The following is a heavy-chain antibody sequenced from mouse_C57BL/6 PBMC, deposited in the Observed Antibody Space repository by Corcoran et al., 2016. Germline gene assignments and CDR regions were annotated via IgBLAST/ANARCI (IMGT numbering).Heavy chain of an antibody. CDR3: ARRVYYGSYFDY. CDR2: INPNNGGT. D-gene: IGHD1-1*01. J-gene: IGHJ2*01. V-gene: IGHV1-26*01. CDR1: GYTFTDYY. Sequence: EVQLQQSGPELVKPGASVKISCKASGYTFTDYYMNWVKQSHGKSLAWIGDINPNNGGTSYNQKFKGKATLTVDKSSSTAYMELRSLTSEDSAVYYCARRVYYGSYFDYWGQGTTLTVSS.